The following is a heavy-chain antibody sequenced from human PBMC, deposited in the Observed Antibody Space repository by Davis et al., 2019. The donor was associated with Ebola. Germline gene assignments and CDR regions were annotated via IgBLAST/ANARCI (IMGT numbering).Heavy chain of an antibody. J-gene: IGHJ4*02. CDR3: AREHTNYFDY. Sequence: PSETLSLTCTVSGGSISSGGYYWSWIRQHPGKGLEWIGYIYYSGSTYYNPSLKSRVTISVDTSKNQFSLKLSSVTAADTAVYYCAREHTNYFDYWGQGTLVTVSS. CDR1: GGSISSGGYY. CDR2: IYYSGST. V-gene: IGHV4-31*03. D-gene: IGHD1-26*01.